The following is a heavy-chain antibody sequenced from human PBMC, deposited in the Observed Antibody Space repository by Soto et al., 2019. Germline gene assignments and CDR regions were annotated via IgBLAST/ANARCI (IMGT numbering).Heavy chain of an antibody. V-gene: IGHV1-69*13. D-gene: IGHD3-22*01. J-gene: IGHJ3*02. CDR3: AREGHSSGYYLNDAFDI. Sequence: ALVPVSCKASGYTFTSYAIIWVRQAPGQGLEWMGGIIPIFGTANYAQKFQGRVTITADESTSTAYMELSSLRSEDTAVYYCAREGHSSGYYLNDAFDIWGQGTMVTVSS. CDR2: IIPIFGTA. CDR1: GYTFTSYA.